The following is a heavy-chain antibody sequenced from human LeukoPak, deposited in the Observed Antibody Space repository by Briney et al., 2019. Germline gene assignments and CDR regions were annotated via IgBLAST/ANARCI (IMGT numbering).Heavy chain of an antibody. CDR3: TTDRAGYSSSWYRLDWFDP. V-gene: IGHV3-15*01. Sequence: GGSLRLSCAASGFTFSSYSMNWVRQAPGKGLEWVGRIKSKTDGGTTDYAAPVKGRFTISRDDSKNTLYLQMNSLKTEDTAVYYCTTDRAGYSSSWYRLDWFDPWGQGTLVTVSS. J-gene: IGHJ5*02. D-gene: IGHD6-13*01. CDR1: GFTFSSYS. CDR2: IKSKTDGGTT.